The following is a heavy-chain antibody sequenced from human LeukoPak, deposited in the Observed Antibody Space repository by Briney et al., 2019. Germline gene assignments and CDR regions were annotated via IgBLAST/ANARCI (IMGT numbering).Heavy chain of an antibody. V-gene: IGHV4-4*07. CDR2: IYTSGST. J-gene: IGHJ5*02. CDR3: AREVVRITMVRGVNNWFDP. Sequence: SETLSLTCTVSGGPISSYYWSWIRQPAGKGLEWIGRIYTSGSTNYNPSLKSRVTMSVDTSKNQFSLKLSSVTAADTAVYYCAREVVRITMVRGVNNWFDPWGQGTLVTVSS. D-gene: IGHD3-10*01. CDR1: GGPISSYY.